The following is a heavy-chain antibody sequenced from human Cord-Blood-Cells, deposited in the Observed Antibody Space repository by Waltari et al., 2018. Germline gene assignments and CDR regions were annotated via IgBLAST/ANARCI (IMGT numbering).Heavy chain of an antibody. CDR2: IWYDGSNK. V-gene: IGHV3-33*01. J-gene: IGHJ4*02. Sequence: QVQLVESGGGVVQPGRSLRLSCAASGFTFSSYGMHRVRQAPGKGLEWVAVIWYDGSNKYYADSVKGRFTISRDNSKNTLYLQMNSLRAEDTAVYYCARDRGDFWSGYYDYWGQGTLVTVSS. CDR3: ARDRGDFWSGYYDY. D-gene: IGHD3-3*01. CDR1: GFTFSSYG.